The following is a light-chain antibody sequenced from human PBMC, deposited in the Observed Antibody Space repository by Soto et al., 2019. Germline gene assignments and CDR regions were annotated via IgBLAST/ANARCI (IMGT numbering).Light chain of an antibody. CDR1: SSNIGAGYD. CDR2: DNS. V-gene: IGLV1-40*01. Sequence: QSVLTQPPSVSGAPGQRVTISCTGSSSNIGAGYDVHWYQQLPGTAPKLLIYDNSDRPSGVPDRFSGSKSGTSASLAITGLQAEDEADYYCSSYTSSSLYVFGTGTKLTVL. J-gene: IGLJ1*01. CDR3: SSYTSSSLYV.